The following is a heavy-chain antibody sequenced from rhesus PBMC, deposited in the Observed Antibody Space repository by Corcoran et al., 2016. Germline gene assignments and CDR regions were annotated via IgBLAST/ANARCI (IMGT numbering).Heavy chain of an antibody. CDR3: ARYFANYNIWTGYYTGGLDS. CDR2: IYGGSGSP. J-gene: IGHJ6*01. Sequence: QVQLQESGPGLVKPSETLSLTCAVSGGSISRNYWSWIRQSPGKGLEWIGYIYGGSGSPSPNPSLKSRVTISTDTSKNQFSRKLSSVTAADTAVYYCARYFANYNIWTGYYTGGLDSWGQGVVVTVSS. CDR1: GGSISRNY. D-gene: IGHD3-3*01. V-gene: IGHV4-147*01.